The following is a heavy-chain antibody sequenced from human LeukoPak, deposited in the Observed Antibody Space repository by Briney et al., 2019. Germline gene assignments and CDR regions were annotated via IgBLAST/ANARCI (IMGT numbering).Heavy chain of an antibody. V-gene: IGHV4-4*07. CDR1: GGSISSFY. J-gene: IGHJ5*02. Sequence: SETLSLTCTVSGGSISSFYWSWIRQPAGKGLEWIGRLYTSGSTNYNPSLKSRVTMSLDTSKNQFSLKLNSVTAADTAVYYCVRDRGLGRGFDPWGQGTLVTVSS. D-gene: IGHD3-10*01. CDR3: VRDRGLGRGFDP. CDR2: LYTSGST.